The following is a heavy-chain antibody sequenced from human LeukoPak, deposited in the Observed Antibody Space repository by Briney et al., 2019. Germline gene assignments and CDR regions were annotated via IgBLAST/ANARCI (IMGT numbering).Heavy chain of an antibody. CDR2: ISSSSSYI. D-gene: IGHD6-6*01. Sequence: GGSLRLSCAASGLTFSSYSMNWVRQAPGKGLEWVSSISSSSSYIYYADSVKGRFTISRDNAKNSLYLQMNSLRAEDTAVYYCASPLSLPKYSSSHDFDYWGQGTLVTVSS. J-gene: IGHJ4*02. CDR3: ASPLSLPKYSSSHDFDY. V-gene: IGHV3-21*01. CDR1: GLTFSSYS.